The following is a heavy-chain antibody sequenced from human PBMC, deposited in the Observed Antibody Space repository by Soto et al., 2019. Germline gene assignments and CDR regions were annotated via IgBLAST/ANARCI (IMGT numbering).Heavy chain of an antibody. CDR2: IWYDGSNK. D-gene: IGHD3-22*01. V-gene: IGHV3-33*01. CDR3: ARGGRDYYDSSGGSCHADY. CDR1: GFTFSSYG. Sequence: GGSLRLSCAASGFTFSSYGMHWVRQAPGKGLEWVAVIWYDGSNKYYADSVKGRFTISRDNSKNTLYLQMNSLRAEDAAVYYCARGGRDYYDSSGGSCHADYWGQGTLVTVSS. J-gene: IGHJ4*02.